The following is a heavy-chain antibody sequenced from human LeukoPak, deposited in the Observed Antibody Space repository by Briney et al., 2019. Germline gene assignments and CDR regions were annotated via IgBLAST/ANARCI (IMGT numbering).Heavy chain of an antibody. CDR3: ARAGREGDYFDY. CDR1: GGSLSGYY. D-gene: IGHD1-14*01. CDR2: INHSGST. Sequence: SSETLSLTCAVYGGSLSGYYWSWIRQPPGKGLEWIGEINHSGSTNYNPSLKSRVTISVDTSKNQFSLKLSSVTAADTAVYYCARAGREGDYFDYWGQGTLVTVSS. V-gene: IGHV4-34*01. J-gene: IGHJ4*02.